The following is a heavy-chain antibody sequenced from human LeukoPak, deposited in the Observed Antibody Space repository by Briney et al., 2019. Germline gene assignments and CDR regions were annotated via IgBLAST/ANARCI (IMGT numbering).Heavy chain of an antibody. CDR1: GYTFTGCY. Sequence: GASVKVSCKASGYTFTGCYMHWVRQAPGQGLEWMGIINPSGGSTSYAQKFQGRVTMTRDTSTSTVYMELSSLRSEDTAAYYCARDNVGYREDLYCSGGSCYSAVDYWGQGTLVTASS. CDR3: ARDNVGYREDLYCSGGSCYSAVDY. V-gene: IGHV1-46*01. D-gene: IGHD2-15*01. J-gene: IGHJ4*02. CDR2: INPSGGST.